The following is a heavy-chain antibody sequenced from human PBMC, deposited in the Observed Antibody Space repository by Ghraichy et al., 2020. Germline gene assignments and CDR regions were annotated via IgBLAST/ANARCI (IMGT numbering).Heavy chain of an antibody. CDR1: GFTFSSYS. V-gene: IGHV3-48*02. CDR2: ISSSSSTI. Sequence: GGSLRLSCAASGFTFSSYSMNWVRQAPGKGLEWVSYISSSSSTIYYADSVKGRFTISRDNAKNSLYLQMNSLRDEDTAVYYCARTRKRWLQPPDAFDIWGQGTMVTVSS. CDR3: ARTRKRWLQPPDAFDI. D-gene: IGHD5-24*01. J-gene: IGHJ3*02.